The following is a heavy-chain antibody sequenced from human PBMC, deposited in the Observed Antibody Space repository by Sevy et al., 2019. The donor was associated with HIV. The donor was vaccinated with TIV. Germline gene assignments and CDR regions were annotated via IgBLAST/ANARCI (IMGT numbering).Heavy chain of an antibody. J-gene: IGHJ4*02. V-gene: IGHV3-11*04. Sequence: GGSLRLSCAASGFTFSHYYMTWIRRAPGKGLEWVSCTGNSAGPMFYADSVKGRFTISRDNAKNSLYLQMNSLRAEDTALYYCARGRFGEFPFDYWGQGTLVTVSS. D-gene: IGHD3-10*01. CDR1: GFTFSHYY. CDR3: ARGRFGEFPFDY. CDR2: TGNSAGPM.